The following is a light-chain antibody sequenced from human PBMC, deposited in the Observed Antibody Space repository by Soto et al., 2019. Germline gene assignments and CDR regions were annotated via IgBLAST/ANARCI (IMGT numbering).Light chain of an antibody. Sequence: QSVLTQPPSASGSAGQSVTISCTGASSDVGTYNYVSWYQQHPGKAPKLMIYEVTKRPSGVPDRFSGSKSGNTASLTVSGLRADDEAEYYCSSYAGSNIFVFGSGTKVTVL. CDR1: SSDVGTYNY. CDR2: EVT. J-gene: IGLJ1*01. CDR3: SSYAGSNIFV. V-gene: IGLV2-8*01.